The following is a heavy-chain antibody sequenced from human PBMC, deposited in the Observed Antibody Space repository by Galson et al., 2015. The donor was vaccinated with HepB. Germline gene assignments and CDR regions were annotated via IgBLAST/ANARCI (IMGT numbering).Heavy chain of an antibody. J-gene: IGHJ4*02. D-gene: IGHD3-9*01. V-gene: IGHV4-39*01. Sequence: SETLSLTCTVSGGSISSSSYYWGWIRQPPGKGLEWIGSIYYSGSTYYNPSLKSRVTISVDTSKNQFSLKLSSVTAADTAVYYCARHHYFDWLLGHLDYWGQGTLVTVSS. CDR2: IYYSGST. CDR1: GGSISSSSYY. CDR3: ARHHYFDWLLGHLDY.